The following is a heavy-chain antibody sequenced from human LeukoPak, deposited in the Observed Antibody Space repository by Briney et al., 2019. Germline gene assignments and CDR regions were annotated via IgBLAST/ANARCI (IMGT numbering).Heavy chain of an antibody. CDR1: GYTLTELS. D-gene: IGHD6-6*01. V-gene: IGHV1-24*01. CDR3: ATVFWALGSSSYFDY. CDR2: FYPEDGET. Sequence: ASVKVSCKVSGYTLTELSMHWVRQAPGKGLEWMGGFYPEDGETIYAQKFQGRVTMTEDTSTDTACMELSSLRSEDTAVYYCATVFWALGSSSYFDYWGQGTLVTVSS. J-gene: IGHJ4*02.